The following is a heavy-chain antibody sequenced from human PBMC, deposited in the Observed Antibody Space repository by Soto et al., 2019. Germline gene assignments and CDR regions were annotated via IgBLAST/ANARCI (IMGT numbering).Heavy chain of an antibody. CDR1: GGTFSSYA. V-gene: IGHV1-69*13. D-gene: IGHD5-18*01. CDR2: IIPIFGTA. CDR3: AKVDTAMGLQVYYFDY. J-gene: IGHJ4*02. Sequence: ASVKVSCKASGGTFSSYAISWVRQAPGQGLEWMGGIIPIFGTANYAQKFQGRVTITADESTSTAYMELSSLRSEDTAVYYCAKVDTAMGLQVYYFDYWGQGTLVTVPQ.